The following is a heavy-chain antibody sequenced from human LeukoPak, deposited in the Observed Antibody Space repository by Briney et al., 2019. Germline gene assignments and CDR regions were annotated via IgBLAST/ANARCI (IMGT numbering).Heavy chain of an antibody. CDR1: GFTFSSYA. CDR2: ISGSGGST. D-gene: IGHD3-3*01. Sequence: GGSLRLSCAASGFTFSSYAMSWVRQAPGKGLEWVSVISGSGGSTYSADSVKGRFTISRDNSKNTLYLQMNTLTAEDTAVYYCAKLVPSDDFWSGYPGWFDPWGQGTLVTVSS. J-gene: IGHJ5*02. CDR3: AKLVPSDDFWSGYPGWFDP. V-gene: IGHV3-23*01.